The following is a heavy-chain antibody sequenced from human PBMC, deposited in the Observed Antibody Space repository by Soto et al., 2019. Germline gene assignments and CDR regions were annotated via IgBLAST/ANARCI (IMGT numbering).Heavy chain of an antibody. D-gene: IGHD6-6*01. V-gene: IGHV3-11*01. J-gene: IGHJ4*02. Sequence: QVQLVESGGGLVKPGGSLRLSCAASGFTFSDYYMSWIRQAPGKGLEWASYISSSGSTIYYADSVKGRFTISRDNAKNSLYLQMNSLRAEDTAVYYCARVSKPSIAARPVGFDYWGQGTLVTVSS. CDR1: GFTFSDYY. CDR3: ARVSKPSIAARPVGFDY. CDR2: ISSSGSTI.